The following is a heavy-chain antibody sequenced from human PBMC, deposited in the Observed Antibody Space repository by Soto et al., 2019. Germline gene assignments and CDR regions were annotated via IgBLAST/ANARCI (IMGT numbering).Heavy chain of an antibody. Sequence: QVQLQESGPGLVKPSGTLSLTCTVSGDSISSSNWWSWVRQPPGKGLEWIGQIYHTGSTSYNPSLKSRVTISVGKSKKQFSLNLSSVTAADTAVFYCARQGPRMYYFDYWGQGTLVTVSS. V-gene: IGHV4-4*02. CDR3: ARQGPRMYYFDY. CDR2: IYHTGST. J-gene: IGHJ4*02. CDR1: GDSISSSNW.